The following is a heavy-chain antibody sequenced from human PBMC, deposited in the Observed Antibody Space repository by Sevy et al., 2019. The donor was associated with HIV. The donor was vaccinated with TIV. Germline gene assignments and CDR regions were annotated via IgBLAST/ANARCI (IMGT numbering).Heavy chain of an antibody. V-gene: IGHV3-49*03. D-gene: IGHD2-15*01. J-gene: IGHJ5*02. CDR3: TRAYCSGGSCYGWFDP. Sequence: GGSLRLSCTASGFTFGDYAMSWFRQAPGKGLEWVGFTRSKAYGGTTEYAASVKGRFTISRDDSKSIAYLQMNSLKTEDTAVYYCTRAYCSGGSCYGWFDPWGQGTLVTVSS. CDR2: TRSKAYGGTT. CDR1: GFTFGDYA.